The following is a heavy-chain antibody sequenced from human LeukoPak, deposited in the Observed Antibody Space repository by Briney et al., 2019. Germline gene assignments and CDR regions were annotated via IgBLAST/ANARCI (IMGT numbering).Heavy chain of an antibody. CDR1: GFTFSSYW. Sequence: GGSLRLSCAASGFTFSSYWMHWVRQAPGKGLVWVPRINSDGSSTSYADSVKGRFTISRDNAKNSLYLQMNSLRADDTAVYYCAREMTTPDDAFDIWGQGTMVTVSS. CDR2: INSDGSST. J-gene: IGHJ3*02. V-gene: IGHV3-74*01. D-gene: IGHD4-11*01. CDR3: AREMTTPDDAFDI.